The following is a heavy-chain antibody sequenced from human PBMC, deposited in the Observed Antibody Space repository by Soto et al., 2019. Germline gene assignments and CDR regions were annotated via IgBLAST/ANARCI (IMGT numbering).Heavy chain of an antibody. CDR3: ARNSLTGYYNYYYSMVV. J-gene: IGHJ6*02. V-gene: IGHV5-51*01. Sequence: PGESLKISCKSSGYSFSSYWIAWVRLMPGKGLEWMGSIYPDDSDTKYSPSFQGQVTISADKSISAAYLQWSSLKASDTAIYYCARNSLTGYYNYYYSMVVWVPGTTATV. CDR1: GYSFSSYW. CDR2: IYPDDSDT. D-gene: IGHD3-9*01.